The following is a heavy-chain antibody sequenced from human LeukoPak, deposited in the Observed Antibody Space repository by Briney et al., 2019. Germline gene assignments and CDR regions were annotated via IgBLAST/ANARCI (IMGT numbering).Heavy chain of an antibody. V-gene: IGHV3-13*01. CDR2: IGTAGDT. D-gene: IGHD2-8*02. CDR3: ARAGPTGAFDI. CDR1: GFTFSSYD. Sequence: TGGSLRLSCAASGFTFSSYDMHWVRQATGKGLEWVSAIGTAGDTYYPGSVKGRFTISRENAKNSLYLQMNSLRAGDTAVYYRARAGPTGAFDIWGQGTMVTVSS. J-gene: IGHJ3*02.